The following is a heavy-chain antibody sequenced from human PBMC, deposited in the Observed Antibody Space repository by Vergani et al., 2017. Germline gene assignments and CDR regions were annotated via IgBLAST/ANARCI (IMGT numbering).Heavy chain of an antibody. Sequence: QVQLVQSGAEVKKPGASVKVSCKASGYTFTSYAMHWVRQAPGQRLEWMGWINAGNGNTKYSQKFQGRVTITRDTSASTAYMELSSLRSDDTAVYYCARGPDYGDPNPEYYFDYWGQGTLVTVSS. V-gene: IGHV1-3*01. CDR3: ARGPDYGDPNPEYYFDY. D-gene: IGHD4-17*01. J-gene: IGHJ4*02. CDR1: GYTFTSYA. CDR2: INAGNGNT.